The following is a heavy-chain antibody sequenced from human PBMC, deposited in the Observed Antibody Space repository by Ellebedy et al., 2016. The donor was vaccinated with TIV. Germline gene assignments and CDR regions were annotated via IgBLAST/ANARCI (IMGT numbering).Heavy chain of an antibody. CDR3: ASRLSSSGYYY. CDR1: GGSISSYY. D-gene: IGHD3-22*01. V-gene: IGHV4-59*12. CDR2: IYYSGST. Sequence: MPSETLSLTCTVSGGSISSYYWSWIRQPPGKGLEWIGYIYYSGSTNYNPSLKSRVTISVDMSKNQFSLKLSSVTAADTAMYYCASRLSSSGYYYWGQGTLVTVSS. J-gene: IGHJ4*02.